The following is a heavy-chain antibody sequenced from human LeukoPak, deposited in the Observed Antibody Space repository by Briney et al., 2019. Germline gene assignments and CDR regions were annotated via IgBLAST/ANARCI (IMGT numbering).Heavy chain of an antibody. CDR2: IIPIFGTA. CDR3: ASPGVGSGYYN. J-gene: IGHJ4*02. CDR1: GYTFTSYY. Sequence: ASVKVSCKASGYTFTSYYMHWVRQAPGQGLEWMGGIIPIFGTANYAQKFQGRVTITADKSTSTAYMELSSLRSEDTAVYYCASPGVGSGYYNWGQGTLVTVSS. D-gene: IGHD3-22*01. V-gene: IGHV1-69*06.